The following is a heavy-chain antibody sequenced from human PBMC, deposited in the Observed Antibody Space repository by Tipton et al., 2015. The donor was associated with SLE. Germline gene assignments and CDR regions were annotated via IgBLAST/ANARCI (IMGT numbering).Heavy chain of an antibody. CDR3: AKDWGTGDVYYFQH. CDR2: ISFDGSNK. CDR1: GFTLSTYA. D-gene: IGHD2-8*02. J-gene: IGHJ1*01. V-gene: IGHV3-30*04. Sequence: SLRLSCAASGFTLSTYAMHWVRQAPGKGLEWVAVISFDGSNKYYADSVKGRFTISRDNSKSTLYLQMNSLRAEDTAVYYCAKDWGTGDVYYFQHWGQGTLVTVSS.